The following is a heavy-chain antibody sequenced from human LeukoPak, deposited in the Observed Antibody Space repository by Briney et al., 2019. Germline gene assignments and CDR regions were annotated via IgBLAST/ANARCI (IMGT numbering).Heavy chain of an antibody. V-gene: IGHV1-2*06. Sequence: GASVKVSCKASGYTFTGYYMHWVRQAPGQGLEWMGRINPNSGGTNYAQKFQGRVTMTRDTSISTAYMELSRLRSDDTAVYYCARDEEVVAATLGYWGQGTLVTVSS. J-gene: IGHJ4*02. CDR1: GYTFTGYY. CDR3: ARDEEVVAATLGY. CDR2: INPNSGGT. D-gene: IGHD2-15*01.